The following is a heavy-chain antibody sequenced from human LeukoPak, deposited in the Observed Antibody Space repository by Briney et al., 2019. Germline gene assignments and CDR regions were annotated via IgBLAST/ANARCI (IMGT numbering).Heavy chain of an antibody. CDR1: GFTFSSYE. CDR3: AREHYYGSGSDY. V-gene: IGHV3-48*03. D-gene: IGHD3-10*01. Sequence: GGSLRLSCAASGFTFSSYETNWVRQAPGKGLEWVSYISSSGGTIYYADSVKGRFTISRDNAKNSLYLQMNSLRAEDTAVYYCAREHYYGSGSDYWGQGTLVTVSS. J-gene: IGHJ4*02. CDR2: ISSSGGTI.